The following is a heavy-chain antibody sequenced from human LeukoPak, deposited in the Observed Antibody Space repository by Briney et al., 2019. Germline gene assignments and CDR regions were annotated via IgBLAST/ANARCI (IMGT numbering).Heavy chain of an antibody. CDR3: ARGWAAFDFDY. CDR2: IYYSGST. Sequence: PSETLPLTCTVSGGSISSYYWSWIRQPPGKGLEWIGYIYYSGSTNYNPSLKSRVTISVDTSKNQFSLKLSSVTAADTAMYYCARGWAAFDFDYWGQGTWVPVSS. CDR1: GGSISSYY. V-gene: IGHV4-59*01. D-gene: IGHD3-3*02. J-gene: IGHJ4*02.